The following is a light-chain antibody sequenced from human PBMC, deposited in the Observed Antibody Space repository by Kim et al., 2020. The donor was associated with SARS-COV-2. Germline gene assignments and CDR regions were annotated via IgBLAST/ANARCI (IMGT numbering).Light chain of an antibody. CDR2: KAS. CDR3: QYYHNYSYT. V-gene: IGKV1-5*03. J-gene: IGKJ2*01. CDR1: QRITDW. Sequence: IQMTQSPSTLSASVGERVTITCRASQRITDWVTWYQQKPGKAPKLLIFKASILQSGVPGRFTGSGSGTEFTLTITSLQPDDCAIYYCQYYHNYSYTWRQENKLE.